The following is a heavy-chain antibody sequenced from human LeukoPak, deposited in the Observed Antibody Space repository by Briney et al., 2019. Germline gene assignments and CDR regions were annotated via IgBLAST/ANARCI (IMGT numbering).Heavy chain of an antibody. CDR3: TRDPGVGATP. J-gene: IGHJ4*02. CDR2: IISSSSYI. Sequence: GGSLRLSCAASGFTFSSYSMNWVRQAPGKVLEWVSSIISSSSYIYYADSVKGRFTISRDNAKNSLYLQMDSLRAEDTAVYYCTRDPGVGATPWGQGTLVTVSS. V-gene: IGHV3-21*01. CDR1: GFTFSSYS. D-gene: IGHD1-26*01.